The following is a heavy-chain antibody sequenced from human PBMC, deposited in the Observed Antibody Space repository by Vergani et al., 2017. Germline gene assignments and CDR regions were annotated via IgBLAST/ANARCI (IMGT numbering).Heavy chain of an antibody. CDR1: GGTFSSYA. CDR3: ARDRGFIVATPMTYYGMDV. D-gene: IGHD5-12*01. Sequence: QVQLVQSGAEVKKPGSSVKVSCKASGGTFSSYAISWVRQAPGQGLEWMGRIIPIFGTANYAQKFQGRVTITADESTSTAYMELSILRSEDTAVYYCARDRGFIVATPMTYYGMDVWGQGTTVTVSS. J-gene: IGHJ6*02. CDR2: IIPIFGTA. V-gene: IGHV1-69*13.